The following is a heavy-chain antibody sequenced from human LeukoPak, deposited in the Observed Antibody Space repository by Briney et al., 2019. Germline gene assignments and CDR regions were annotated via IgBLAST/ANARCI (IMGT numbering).Heavy chain of an antibody. CDR3: TRESGAFSPFGF. CDR2: VHLSGAT. D-gene: IGHD1-26*01. Sequence: SGTLSLTCAVSGGSITTTNWWSWVRQPPGKGLEWIGEVHLSGATNYNLSLESRVSMSIDKSKNHLSLEVTSVTAADTAIYYCTRESGAFSPFGFWGQGTLVTVSS. J-gene: IGHJ4*02. V-gene: IGHV4-4*02. CDR1: GGSITTTNW.